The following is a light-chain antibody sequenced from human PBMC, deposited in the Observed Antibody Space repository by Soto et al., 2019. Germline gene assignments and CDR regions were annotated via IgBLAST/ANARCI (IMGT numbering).Light chain of an antibody. J-gene: IGKJ4*01. V-gene: IGKV3-15*01. Sequence: EIVMTQSPVTLSVSPGERVTLSCRASQSVSSNLAWYQQKPGQAPSLLIYGAFTRATGIPARFSGTGSGTDFTLTISRLEPEDFAVYYCQQYGNSPFTFGGRTKVDI. CDR1: QSVSSN. CDR2: GAF. CDR3: QQYGNSPFT.